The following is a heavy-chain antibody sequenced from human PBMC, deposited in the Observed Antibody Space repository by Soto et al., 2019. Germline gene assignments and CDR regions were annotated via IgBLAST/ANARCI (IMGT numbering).Heavy chain of an antibody. CDR1: GDSITDGDYY. J-gene: IGHJ5*02. D-gene: IGHD5-18*01. CDR3: ARGIQEGFDP. Sequence: QVSLQESGPGLVKPSQTLSLSCTLSGDSITDGDYYWSWIRQPPGKDLECIAYIYYNGVIHYNPSLKSRVTLALDPSKNQFSLTMTSVTDADTAVYSCARGIQEGFDPWGQGTLGTVSS. V-gene: IGHV4-30-4*01. CDR2: IYYNGVI.